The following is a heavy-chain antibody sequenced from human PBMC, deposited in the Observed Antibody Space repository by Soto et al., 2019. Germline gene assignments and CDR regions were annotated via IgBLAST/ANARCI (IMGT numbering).Heavy chain of an antibody. J-gene: IGHJ4*02. V-gene: IGHV4-61*01. D-gene: IGHD6-6*01. CDR3: ARDNIEAARPEYYFDY. Sequence: QVQLQESGPGLVKPSETLSLTCTVSGGSVSSGSYYWSWIRQPPGKRLEWIGYIYYSGSTNYNPSLKSRVTISVDTSKNQFSLKLSSVTAADTAVYYCARDNIEAARPEYYFDYWGQGTLVTVSS. CDR1: GGSVSSGSYY. CDR2: IYYSGST.